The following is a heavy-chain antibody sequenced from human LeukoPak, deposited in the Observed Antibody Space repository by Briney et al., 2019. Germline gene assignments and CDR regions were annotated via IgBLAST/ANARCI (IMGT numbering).Heavy chain of an antibody. CDR3: AREDIVATIIDS. V-gene: IGHV4-30-4*01. CDR1: GGSISSGDYY. J-gene: IGHJ4*02. Sequence: PSQTPSLTCTVSGGSISSGDYYWSWIRQPPGKGLEWIGYIYYSGSPYYNPSLKSRVTISVDTSKNQFSLKLSSVTAADTAVYYCAREDIVATIIDSWGQGTLVTVSS. D-gene: IGHD5-12*01. CDR2: IYYSGSP.